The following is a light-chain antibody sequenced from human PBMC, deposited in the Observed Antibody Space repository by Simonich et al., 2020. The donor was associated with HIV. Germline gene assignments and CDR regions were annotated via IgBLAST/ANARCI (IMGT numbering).Light chain of an antibody. Sequence: HSALTQPASVSGSPGQSIPISCTGTSSNGGGYNYVSWYQQHPGKAPKVMIYDVRKRPSGVSNRFSGSKSGNTASLTISGLQAEDEADYYCSSYTSSSTWVFGGGTKLTVL. CDR1: SSNGGGYNY. J-gene: IGLJ3*02. CDR2: DVR. CDR3: SSYTSSSTWV. V-gene: IGLV2-14*03.